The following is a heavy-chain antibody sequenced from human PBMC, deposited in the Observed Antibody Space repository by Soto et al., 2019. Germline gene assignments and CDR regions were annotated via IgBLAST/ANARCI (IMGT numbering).Heavy chain of an antibody. CDR3: AKGRGDGYNYGMDY. D-gene: IGHD5-12*01. V-gene: IGHV3-23*01. CDR1: GFTFSSYA. CDR2: ISGSGGST. Sequence: EVQLLESGGGLVQPGGSLSLSCTASGFTFSSYAMSWVRQAPGKGLEWVSAISGSGGSTYYADSVKGRFTISRDNSKNTLYLQMNSLRAEDTAVYYCAKGRGDGYNYGMDYWGQGTLVTVSS. J-gene: IGHJ4*02.